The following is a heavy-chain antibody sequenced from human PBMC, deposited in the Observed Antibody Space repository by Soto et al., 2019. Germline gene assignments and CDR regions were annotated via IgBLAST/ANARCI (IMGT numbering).Heavy chain of an antibody. J-gene: IGHJ4*02. Sequence: ASGKVSCKASRNSFTTYYMHWVRQAPGQGLEWMGIINPSGGRTTYAQKFQGRVTMTRDTSTSTFHMELSSLTSEHTAVYYCAGLYHYDSSGYYDYWGQGTLVTVSS. CDR2: INPSGGRT. V-gene: IGHV1-46*01. D-gene: IGHD3-22*01. CDR1: RNSFTTYY. CDR3: AGLYHYDSSGYYDY.